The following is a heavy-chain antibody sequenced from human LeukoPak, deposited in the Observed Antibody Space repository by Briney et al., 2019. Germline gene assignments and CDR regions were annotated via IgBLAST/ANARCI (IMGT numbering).Heavy chain of an antibody. V-gene: IGHV5-51*01. J-gene: IGHJ3*02. CDR2: IYPGDSDT. CDR3: ASRAAAAGRPHDAFDT. D-gene: IGHD6-13*01. Sequence: GESLKISCKGSGYSFTTYWIGWVRQMPGKGLEWMGMIYPGDSDTRYSPSFQGQVSISADKSISTAYLQWSSLKASDTAMYYCASRAAAAGRPHDAFDTWGQGTMVTVSS. CDR1: GYSFTTYW.